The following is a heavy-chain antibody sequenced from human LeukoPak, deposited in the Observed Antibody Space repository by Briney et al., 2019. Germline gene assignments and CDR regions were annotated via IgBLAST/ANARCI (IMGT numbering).Heavy chain of an antibody. CDR1: GYTFTGYY. D-gene: IGHD3-10*01. CDR2: INPSSGGT. V-gene: IGHV1-2*02. Sequence: GASVKVSCKASGYTFTGYYMHWVRQAPGQGLEWMGWINPSSGGTNYAQKFQGRVTMTRDTSISTAYMELSSLRSEDTAVYYCARDPHGESAFDIWGQGTMVTVSS. CDR3: ARDPHGESAFDI. J-gene: IGHJ3*02.